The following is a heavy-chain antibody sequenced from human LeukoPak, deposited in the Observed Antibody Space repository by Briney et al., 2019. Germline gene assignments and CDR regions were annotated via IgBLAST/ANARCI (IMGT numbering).Heavy chain of an antibody. CDR3: ARDSYYGSSGYHPWYYYYGMDV. CDR2: IYSGGST. J-gene: IGHJ6*02. D-gene: IGHD3-22*01. Sequence: GGSLRLSCAASGFTFSSYSMNWVRQAPGKGLEWVSVIYSGGSTYYADSVKGRFTISRDNSKNTLYLQMNSLRAEDTAVYYCARDSYYGSSGYHPWYYYYGMDVWGQGTTVTVSS. CDR1: GFTFSSYS. V-gene: IGHV3-66*01.